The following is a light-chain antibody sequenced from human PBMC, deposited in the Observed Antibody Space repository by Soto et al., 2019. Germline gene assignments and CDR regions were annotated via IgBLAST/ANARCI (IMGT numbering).Light chain of an antibody. CDR1: QSVTSTY. V-gene: IGKV3-20*01. CDR2: GAS. Sequence: IVSTQAPGTLSLSPGERATLSCRASQSVTSTYLAWYQQKPGQAPRLLIYGASNRATGIPDRFSGSGSGVDFTLIISRLEPEDFAVYYCQQYGNSPWTFGQGTKVDIK. CDR3: QQYGNSPWT. J-gene: IGKJ1*01.